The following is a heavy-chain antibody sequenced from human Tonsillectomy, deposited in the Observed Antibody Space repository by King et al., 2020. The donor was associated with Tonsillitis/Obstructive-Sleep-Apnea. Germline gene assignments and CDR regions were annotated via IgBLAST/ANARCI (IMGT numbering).Heavy chain of an antibody. CDR3: ARHDYVYNSWYFDL. Sequence: EVQLVESGGGLVQPGGSLRLSCVASGFTFSDYWVHWVRQAPGKGLVWVSRINGDGTGTTYADSVQGRFTTSRDNAKNTLYLQMNSLSAEDTAVYYCARHDYVYNSWYFDLWGRGTLVTVSS. V-gene: IGHV3-74*01. CDR1: GFTFSDYW. D-gene: IGHD4-23*01. J-gene: IGHJ2*01. CDR2: INGDGTGT.